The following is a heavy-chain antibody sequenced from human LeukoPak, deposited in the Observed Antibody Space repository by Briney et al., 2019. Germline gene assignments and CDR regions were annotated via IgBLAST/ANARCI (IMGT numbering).Heavy chain of an antibody. D-gene: IGHD3-10*01. CDR2: IYSGGST. J-gene: IGHJ3*02. V-gene: IGHV3-53*05. CDR1: GFTVSSNY. CDR3: ARDHRFQGAFDI. Sequence: GGSLRLSCAASGFTVSSNYMSWVRQAPGKGLEWVSVIYSGGSTYYADSVKGRFTISRGNSKNTLYLQMNSLRAEDTAVYYCARDHRFQGAFDIWGQGTMVTVSS.